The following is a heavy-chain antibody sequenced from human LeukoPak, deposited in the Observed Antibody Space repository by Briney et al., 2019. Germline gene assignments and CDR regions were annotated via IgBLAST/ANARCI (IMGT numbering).Heavy chain of an antibody. Sequence: GGSLRLSCAASGFTFSTYNMNWVRQAPGKGLEWVSSISSSSSYMYYADSVKGRFTISRDNAKNSLYLQMNSLRAEDTAVYYCAKGSWGSYYSVYFDYWGQGTLVTVSS. CDR3: AKGSWGSYYSVYFDY. J-gene: IGHJ4*02. CDR1: GFTFSTYN. V-gene: IGHV3-21*04. CDR2: ISSSSSYM. D-gene: IGHD1-26*01.